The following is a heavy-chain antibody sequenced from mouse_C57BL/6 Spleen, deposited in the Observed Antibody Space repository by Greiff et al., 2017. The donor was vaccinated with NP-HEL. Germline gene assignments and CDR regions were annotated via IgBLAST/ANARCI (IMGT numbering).Heavy chain of an antibody. V-gene: IGHV1-76*01. J-gene: IGHJ2*01. CDR1: GYTFTDYY. D-gene: IGHD1-1*01. CDR3: ARSGLYYGSSGYFDY. CDR2: IYPGSGNT. Sequence: QVQLQQSGAELVRPGASVKLSCKASGYTFTDYYINWVKQRPGQGLEWIARIYPGSGNTYYNEKFKGKATLTAEKSSSTAYMQLSSLTSEDSAVYFCARSGLYYGSSGYFDYWGQGTTLTVSS.